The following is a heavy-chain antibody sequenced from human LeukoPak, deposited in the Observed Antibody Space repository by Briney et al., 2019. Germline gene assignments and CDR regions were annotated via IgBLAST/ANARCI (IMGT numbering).Heavy chain of an antibody. Sequence: SETLSLTCTVSGGSINSYYWTWIRKPPGKGLEWLGGIYYSGTTYYSPSLKSRVTMSVDMSKNQFSLRLSSVTAADTAVYYCVRTYSIGWSLGVFDIWGQGTMVTVSS. D-gene: IGHD6-19*01. CDR3: VRTYSIGWSLGVFDI. J-gene: IGHJ3*02. V-gene: IGHV4-59*04. CDR1: GGSINSYY. CDR2: IYYSGTT.